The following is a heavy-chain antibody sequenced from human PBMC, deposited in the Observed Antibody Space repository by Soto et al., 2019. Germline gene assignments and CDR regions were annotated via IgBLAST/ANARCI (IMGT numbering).Heavy chain of an antibody. Sequence: GGSLRLSCAASGFTVSSNYMSWVRQAPGKGLEWVSVIYSGGSTYYADSVKGRFTISRDNSKNTLYLQMNSLRAEDTAVYYCARDNRYSSGWYYFDYWGQGTLVTVSS. J-gene: IGHJ4*02. V-gene: IGHV3-53*01. D-gene: IGHD6-19*01. CDR1: GFTVSSNY. CDR3: ARDNRYSSGWYYFDY. CDR2: IYSGGST.